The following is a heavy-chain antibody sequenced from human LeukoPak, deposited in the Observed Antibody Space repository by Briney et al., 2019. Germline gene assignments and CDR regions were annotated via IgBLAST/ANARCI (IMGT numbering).Heavy chain of an antibody. CDR2: ITGSGGRI. V-gene: IGHV3-23*01. D-gene: IGHD1-26*01. CDR3: AKPDMGYWAVDY. Sequence: GGSLRLSCAASGFTFRNYAMTWVRQVPGKGLEWVSAITGSGGRIYYADSVKGRFTIFRDNSKSTLYLQMNSLRAEDTAVYYCAKPDMGYWAVDYWGQGTLVTVSS. J-gene: IGHJ4*02. CDR1: GFTFRNYA.